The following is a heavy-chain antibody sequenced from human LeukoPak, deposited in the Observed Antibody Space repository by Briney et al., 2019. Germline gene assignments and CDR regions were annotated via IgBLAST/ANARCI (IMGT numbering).Heavy chain of an antibody. Sequence: SETLSLTCAVSGGSISSNKWWNWVRQPPGKGLEWIGEIYHSGSTNYNPSLKSRVTISVDTSKNQFSLNLISVTAADTAVYYCARVLPYSSGWGVDYWGQGALVTVSS. V-gene: IGHV4-4*02. CDR1: GGSISSNKW. CDR2: IYHSGST. J-gene: IGHJ4*02. CDR3: ARVLPYSSGWGVDY. D-gene: IGHD6-19*01.